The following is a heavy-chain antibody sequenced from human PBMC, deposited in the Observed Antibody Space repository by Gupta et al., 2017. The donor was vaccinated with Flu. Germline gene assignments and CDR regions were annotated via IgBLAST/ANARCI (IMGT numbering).Heavy chain of an antibody. CDR1: GRSFSGYY. CDR2: INHSGDT. J-gene: IGHJ5*02. Sequence: QVRLQQWGAGLLKPSETLSLTCAVYGRSFSGYYWSCIRQSPGKGLEWIGEINHSGDTNYNPFLKSRVTLSVDTSKTQFSLNLTSVTAADTAVYYCARLRPLLRFLAAWGQGTLVTVSS. CDR3: ARLRPLLRFLAA. D-gene: IGHD3-3*01. V-gene: IGHV4-34*02.